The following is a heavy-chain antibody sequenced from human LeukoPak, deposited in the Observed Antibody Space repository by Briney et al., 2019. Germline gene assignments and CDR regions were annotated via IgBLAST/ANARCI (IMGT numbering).Heavy chain of an antibody. D-gene: IGHD6-19*01. J-gene: IGHJ4*02. CDR2: IYNTGST. CDR3: ARNTSAWSPLGETQSAPHCFDS. Sequence: SETLSLTCGVSGNFISRGYYWAWIRQPPGKGLEWIGSIYNTGSTYYNPSLKSRVTMSIDTSKNQFSLKLSSMTAADTAVYYCARNTSAWSPLGETQSAPHCFDSWGQGTLVTVSS. V-gene: IGHV4-38-2*01. CDR1: GNFISRGYY.